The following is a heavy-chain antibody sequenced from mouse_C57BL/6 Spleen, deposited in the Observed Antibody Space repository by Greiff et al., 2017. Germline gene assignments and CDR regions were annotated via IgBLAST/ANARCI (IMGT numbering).Heavy chain of an antibody. Sequence: VQLQQPGAELVKPGASVKMSCKASGYTFTSYWITWVKPRPGQGLEWIGDIYPGSGSTNYNEKFKSKATLTVDTSSSTAYMQLSSLTSEDSAVYYCARRKNYGNAVFAYWGQGTLVTVSA. J-gene: IGHJ3*01. CDR1: GYTFTSYW. V-gene: IGHV1-55*01. CDR3: ARRKNYGNAVFAY. D-gene: IGHD2-1*01. CDR2: IYPGSGST.